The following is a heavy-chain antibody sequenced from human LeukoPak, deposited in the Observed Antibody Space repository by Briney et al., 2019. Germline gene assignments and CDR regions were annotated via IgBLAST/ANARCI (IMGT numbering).Heavy chain of an antibody. D-gene: IGHD2-8*02. CDR3: ARAGLLLAPYPLDAFDI. J-gene: IGHJ3*02. CDR2: INPNSGGT. Sequence: ASVKVSCKASGYTFAGYYMHWVRQAPGQGLEWMGWINPNSGGTNYAQKFQGRVTMTRDTSISTAYMELSRLGSDDTAVYYCARAGLLLAPYPLDAFDIWGQGTMVTVSS. V-gene: IGHV1-2*02. CDR1: GYTFAGYY.